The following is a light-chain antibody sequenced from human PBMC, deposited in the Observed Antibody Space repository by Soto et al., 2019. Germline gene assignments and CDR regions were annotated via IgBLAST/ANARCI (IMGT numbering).Light chain of an antibody. V-gene: IGKV1-5*03. CDR3: QQYNSYPWT. Sequence: TLSGSVGERVTRTCRASQTSSSWVAWYQQKPVKAPKLLIYKASTLESGVPSRFSGSGSGTEFTLTISSLQPDDFATYYCQQYNSYPWTFGQGTKVDIK. J-gene: IGKJ1*01. CDR1: QTSSSW. CDR2: KAS.